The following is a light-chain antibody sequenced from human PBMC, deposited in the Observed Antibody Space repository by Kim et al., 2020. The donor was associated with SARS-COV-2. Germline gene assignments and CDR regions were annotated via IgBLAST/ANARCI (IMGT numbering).Light chain of an antibody. CDR2: GKN. CDR3: CSRDSSGSQMV. V-gene: IGLV3-19*01. CDR1: TLRSDY. J-gene: IGLJ3*02. Sequence: LGHKGRITCQADTLRSDYPSWYQQKSGQTPLLVIFGKNNRPSGIPGRFSGSSSGNTASLTITGAQAEDEADYYCCSRDSSGSQMVFGGGTQLTVL.